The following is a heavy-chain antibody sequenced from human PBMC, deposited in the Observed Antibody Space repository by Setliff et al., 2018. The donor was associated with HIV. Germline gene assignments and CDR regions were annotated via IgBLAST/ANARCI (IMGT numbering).Heavy chain of an antibody. J-gene: IGHJ4*02. V-gene: IGHV4-39*01. CDR3: ARHSEYSSSWYYFDY. CDR2: IYYSGST. Sequence: PSETLSLTCTVSGGSISSSSYYWGWIRQPPGKGLEWIGSIYYSGSTYYNPSLKSRVTISVDMSKNQFSLKLSSVTAADTAVYYCARHSEYSSSWYYFDYWGQGTLVTVSS. CDR1: GGSISSSSYY. D-gene: IGHD6-13*01.